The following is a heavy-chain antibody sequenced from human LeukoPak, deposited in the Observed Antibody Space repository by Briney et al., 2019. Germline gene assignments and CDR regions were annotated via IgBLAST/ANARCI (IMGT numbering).Heavy chain of an antibody. CDR2: GST. J-gene: IGHJ4*02. D-gene: IGHD3-22*01. V-gene: IGHV4-59*09. Sequence: GSTNYNPSLKSRVTISVDTSKNQFSLKLSSVTAADTAVYYCARGRRITMIVVVRRRCLFDYWGQGTLVTVSS. CDR3: ARGRRITMIVVVRRRCLFDY.